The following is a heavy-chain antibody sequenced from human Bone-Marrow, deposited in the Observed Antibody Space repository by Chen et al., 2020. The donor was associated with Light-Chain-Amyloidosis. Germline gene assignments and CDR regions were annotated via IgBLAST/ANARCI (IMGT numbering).Heavy chain of an antibody. CDR2: ISWNSGSI. CDR3: AKAIVPAAIGYFDY. CDR1: GFNIASYA. D-gene: IGHD2-2*02. V-gene: IGHV3-9*01. J-gene: IGHJ4*02. Sequence: EVQMVESGGGLVQPGRSLRLFCAAPGFNIASYAMHWVRQAPGKGLGWVSGISWNSGSIGYADSVKGRFTISRDNAKNSLYLQMNSLRAKDTALYYCAKAIVPAAIGYFDYWGQGTLVTVSS.